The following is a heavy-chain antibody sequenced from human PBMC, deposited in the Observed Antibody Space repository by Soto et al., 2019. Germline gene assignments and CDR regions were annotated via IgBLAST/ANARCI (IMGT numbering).Heavy chain of an antibody. CDR3: ARLRIATNNYKWFDP. V-gene: IGHV4-31*03. CDR2: IYVTGAV. CDR1: GAALNIGNYY. D-gene: IGHD2-21*01. J-gene: IGHJ5*02. Sequence: LAATCSVSGAALNIGNYYWSWIRQVPGKGLEWIGHIYVTGAVDYNPSLRDRITISQDTSERQFSLNLRLVTAADTAVYYCARLRIATNNYKWFDPWGQGTPVTVYS.